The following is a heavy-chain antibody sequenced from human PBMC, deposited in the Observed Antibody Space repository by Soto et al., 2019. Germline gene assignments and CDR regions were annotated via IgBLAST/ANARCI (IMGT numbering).Heavy chain of an antibody. CDR1: GGSISSNNYY. CDR2: IYYSGST. CDR3: ARLTVEDGDGYYYYGMDV. D-gene: IGHD2-21*02. J-gene: IGHJ6*02. Sequence: SETLSLTCTVSGGSISSNNYYWGWIRQPPGKGLEWIGSIYYSGSTSYNPSLKSRVTISVDTSKNQFSLKLSSVTAADTAVYYCARLTVEDGDGYYYYGMDVWGQGTTVT. V-gene: IGHV4-39*01.